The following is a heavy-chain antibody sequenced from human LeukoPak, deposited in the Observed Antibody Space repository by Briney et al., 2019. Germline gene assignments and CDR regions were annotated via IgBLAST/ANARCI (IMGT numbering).Heavy chain of an antibody. D-gene: IGHD3-22*01. CDR1: GFTFSDYY. J-gene: IGHJ3*02. CDR3: ARVGDYYDSNGYSVDAFDI. V-gene: IGHV3-72*01. CDR2: IRNKAKSYTT. Sequence: GGSLRLSCAASGFTFSDYYMDWVRQAPGKGLEWVGRIRNKAKSYTTEYAASVKGRFTISRDDSKNSLYLQMNSLKTEDTAVYYCARVGDYYDSNGYSVDAFDIWGQGTMVTVSS.